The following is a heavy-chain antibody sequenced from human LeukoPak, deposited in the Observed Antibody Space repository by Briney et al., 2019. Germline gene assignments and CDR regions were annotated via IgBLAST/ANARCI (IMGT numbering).Heavy chain of an antibody. D-gene: IGHD5-12*01. Sequence: ASVKVSCKASGYTFVGYYLHWVRQAPGQGLEWMAWIDPYTGNTHYAQKFQGRITVTRDTSVSTTHMELSWLTSDDTARYYCAREYSASEHWGQGTLVTVSS. CDR1: GYTFVGYY. CDR2: IDPYTGNT. V-gene: IGHV1-2*02. J-gene: IGHJ4*02. CDR3: AREYSASEH.